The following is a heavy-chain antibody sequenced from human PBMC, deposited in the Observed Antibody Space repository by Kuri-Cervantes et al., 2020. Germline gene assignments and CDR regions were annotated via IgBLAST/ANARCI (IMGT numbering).Heavy chain of an antibody. D-gene: IGHD6-19*01. CDR3: ARDRYSSGWRPSYYFDY. V-gene: IGHV3-30*19. CDR1: GFTFSSYG. CDR2: ISYDGSNK. Sequence: GGSLRLSCAASGFTFSSYGMHWVRQAPGKGLEWVAVISYDGSNKYYADSVKGRFTISRDNSKDVLYLQMNSLRAEDTAVYYCARDRYSSGWRPSYYFDYWGQGTLVTVSS. J-gene: IGHJ4*02.